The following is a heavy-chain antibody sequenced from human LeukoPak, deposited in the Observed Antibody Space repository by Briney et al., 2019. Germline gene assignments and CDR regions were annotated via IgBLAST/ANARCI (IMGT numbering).Heavy chain of an antibody. D-gene: IGHD2/OR15-2a*01. CDR2: INSDGSST. Sequence: GGSLRLSCAASGFTFNRYWMHWVRQVPGKGLVWVSRINSDGSSTTYADSVKGRFTISRDNARNTLYLQMNSLRAEDMAVYYCARGRGTIYMFDYWGQGTLVTVSS. V-gene: IGHV3-74*01. CDR3: ARGRGTIYMFDY. CDR1: GFTFNRYW. J-gene: IGHJ4*02.